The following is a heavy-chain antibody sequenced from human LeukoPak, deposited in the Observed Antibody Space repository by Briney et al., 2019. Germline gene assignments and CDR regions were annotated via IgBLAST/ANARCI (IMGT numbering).Heavy chain of an antibody. V-gene: IGHV4-31*03. CDR1: GGSISSGGYY. Sequence: SETLSLTCTVSGGSISSGGYYWSWIRQHPGKGLEWIGYIYYSGSTYYNPSLKSRVTISVDTSKNQFSLKLSSVTAADTAVYYCARSPRVDTQYFDYWGQGTLVTVSS. CDR2: IYYSGST. D-gene: IGHD5-18*01. J-gene: IGHJ4*02. CDR3: ARSPRVDTQYFDY.